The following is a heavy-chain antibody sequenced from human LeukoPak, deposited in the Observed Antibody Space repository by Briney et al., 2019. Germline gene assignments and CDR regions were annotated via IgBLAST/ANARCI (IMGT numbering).Heavy chain of an antibody. CDR1: GGTGSGFA. V-gene: IGHV1-69*05. D-gene: IGHD6-19*01. CDR3: ASPKPVAGIMNYYYFMDV. J-gene: IGHJ6*03. Sequence: ASVTVSCKASGGTGSGFAISWVRQAPGQGLEWMGGVLPIFATATYAQRFQGRVTITTDASTRTAFLELSSLRSEDTAVYYCASPKPVAGIMNYYYFMDVWGKGTTVTVSS. CDR2: VLPIFATA.